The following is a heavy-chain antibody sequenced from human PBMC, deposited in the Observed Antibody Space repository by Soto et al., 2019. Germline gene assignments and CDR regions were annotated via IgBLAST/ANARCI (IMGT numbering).Heavy chain of an antibody. CDR1: GGSFSGYY. J-gene: IGHJ6*02. D-gene: IGHD3-3*01. Sequence: PSETLSLTCAVYGGSFSGYYWSWIRQPPGKGLEWIGEINHSGSTNYNPSLKSRVTISVDTSKNQFSLKLSSVTAADTAVYYCARVPTIFGVVISVYYYYYDMDVWGQGTTVTVSS. CDR2: INHSGST. V-gene: IGHV4-34*01. CDR3: ARVPTIFGVVISVYYYYYDMDV.